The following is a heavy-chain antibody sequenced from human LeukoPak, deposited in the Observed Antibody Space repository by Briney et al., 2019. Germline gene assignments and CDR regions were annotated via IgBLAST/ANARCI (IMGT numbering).Heavy chain of an antibody. CDR1: GGSSSGYY. V-gene: IGHV4-34*01. CDR2: INHSGST. Sequence: SETLSLTCAVYGGSSSGYYWSWIRQPPGKGLEWIGEINHSGSTNYNPSLKRRVTISVDTSKNQFSLKLSSVTAADTAVYYCVRLKRPNRGSYIYYYYMDVWGKGTTVTVSS. CDR3: VRLKRPNRGSYIYYYYMDV. J-gene: IGHJ6*03. D-gene: IGHD1-26*01.